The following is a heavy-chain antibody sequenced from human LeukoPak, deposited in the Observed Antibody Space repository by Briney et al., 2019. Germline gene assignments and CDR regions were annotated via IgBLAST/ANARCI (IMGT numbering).Heavy chain of an antibody. CDR1: GFAFSSNW. CDR3: AKEYGAWDYYYGMDV. V-gene: IGHV3-74*01. CDR2: INSGGSGT. D-gene: IGHD4-17*01. J-gene: IGHJ6*02. Sequence: GGSLRLSCAASGFAFSSNWMHWVRQTPGKGLVWVSCINSGGSGTSYADSVEGRFTISRDNAKNTLYLQMNSLRAEDTALYYCAKEYGAWDYYYGMDVWGQGTAVTVSS.